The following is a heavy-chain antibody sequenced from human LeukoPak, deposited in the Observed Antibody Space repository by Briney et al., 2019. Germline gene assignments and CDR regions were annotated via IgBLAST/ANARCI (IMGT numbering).Heavy chain of an antibody. CDR1: GFTFSKYA. J-gene: IGHJ4*02. V-gene: IGHV3-64*02. CDR2: LSSNGGRR. Sequence: GGSLRLFCSASGFTFSKYAMHWVRQAPGKGLEYVSALSSNGGRRFYADSVKGRFTISRDNSKNTLYLQMGSLRVEDMAVYYCARGGGYRGYGQDYWGQGTLVTVSS. D-gene: IGHD5-12*01. CDR3: ARGGGYRGYGQDY.